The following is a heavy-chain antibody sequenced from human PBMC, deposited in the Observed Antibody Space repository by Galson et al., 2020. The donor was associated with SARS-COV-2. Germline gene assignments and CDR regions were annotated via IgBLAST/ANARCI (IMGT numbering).Heavy chain of an antibody. CDR2: VDPEDAAT. J-gene: IGHJ4*02. Sequence: ASVKVSCKVSGYTLSELSMHWVRQAPGKGLEWVGGVDPEDAATIYAQKFQGRVTMTEDPSTDTAYMELSSLRSEDTAVYYCATSRRRITMIRGVSMTVWGQGTLVSVSS. CDR3: ATSRRRITMIRGVSMTV. CDR1: GYTLSELS. D-gene: IGHD3-10*01. V-gene: IGHV1-24*01.